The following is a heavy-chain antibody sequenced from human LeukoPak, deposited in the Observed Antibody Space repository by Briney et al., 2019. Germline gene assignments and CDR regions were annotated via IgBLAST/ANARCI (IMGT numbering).Heavy chain of an antibody. V-gene: IGHV3-49*04. CDR3: TRAGSLKYYDFWSGDY. J-gene: IGHJ4*02. D-gene: IGHD3-3*01. Sequence: GGSLRLSCAASGITFTNAWMTWVRQAPGKGLEWVGFIRSKAYGGTTEYAASVKGRFTISRDDSKSIAYLQMNSLKTEDTAVYYCTRAGSLKYYDFWSGDYWGQGTLVTVSS. CDR1: GITFTNAW. CDR2: IRSKAYGGTT.